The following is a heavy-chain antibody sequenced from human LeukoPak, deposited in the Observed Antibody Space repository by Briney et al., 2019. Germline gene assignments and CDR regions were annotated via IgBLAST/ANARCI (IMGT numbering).Heavy chain of an antibody. Sequence: PGWSLRLSCAASGFTFSSYAISWVRQAPGRGLDGVSAISGGGGSTYYADSVRGRFTISRENSKNALYLQMNSLRDKDTAVYYFAKDIRSFGRTDAFDIWGQGTMVTVSS. CDR2: ISGGGGST. CDR1: GFTFSSYA. D-gene: IGHD3-10*01. CDR3: AKDIRSFGRTDAFDI. J-gene: IGHJ3*02. V-gene: IGHV3-23*01.